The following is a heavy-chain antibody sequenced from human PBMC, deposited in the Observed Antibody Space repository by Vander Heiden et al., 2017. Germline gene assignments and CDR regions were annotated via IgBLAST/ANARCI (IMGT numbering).Heavy chain of an antibody. Sequence: EVQLLESGGGLVQPGGSLRLSCAASGFTFSSYAMSWVRQAPGKGLEWVSAISGSGGSTYYADSVKGRFTISRDNSKNTLYLQMNSLRAEDTAVYYCAKVAYCGGDCYSYYFDYWGQGTLVTGSS. D-gene: IGHD2-21*02. V-gene: IGHV3-23*01. J-gene: IGHJ4*02. CDR1: GFTFSSYA. CDR2: ISGSGGST. CDR3: AKVAYCGGDCYSYYFDY.